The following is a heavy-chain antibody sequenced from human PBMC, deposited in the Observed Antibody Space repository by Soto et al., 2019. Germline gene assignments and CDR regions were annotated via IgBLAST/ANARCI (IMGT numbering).Heavy chain of an antibody. D-gene: IGHD3-10*01. CDR3: ARHPNTYYDGSDLGYYGMDV. CDR2: IDPSDSYT. Sequence: EVQLVQSGAEVKKPGESLRISCKGSGYSFTSYWISWVRQMPGKGLEWMGRIDPSDSYTNYSPSFQGHVTISADKSISTAYLQWSSLKASDTAMYYCARHPNTYYDGSDLGYYGMDVWGQGTTVTVSS. J-gene: IGHJ6*02. V-gene: IGHV5-10-1*01. CDR1: GYSFTSYW.